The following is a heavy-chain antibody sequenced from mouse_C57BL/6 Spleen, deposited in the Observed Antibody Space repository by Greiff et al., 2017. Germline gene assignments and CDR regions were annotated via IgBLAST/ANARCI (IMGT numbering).Heavy chain of an antibody. D-gene: IGHD1-1*01. V-gene: IGHV1-61*01. J-gene: IGHJ1*03. CDR3: ARSIYYYGSSHWYFDV. CDR2: IYPSDSET. CDR1: GYTFTSYW. Sequence: VQLQQPGAELVRPGSSVKLSCTASGYTFTSYWMAWVKQRPGQGLEWIGNIYPSDSETHYNQKFKDKATLTVDKSSSTAYMQLSSLTSEDSAVYYCARSIYYYGSSHWYFDVWGTGTTVTVSS.